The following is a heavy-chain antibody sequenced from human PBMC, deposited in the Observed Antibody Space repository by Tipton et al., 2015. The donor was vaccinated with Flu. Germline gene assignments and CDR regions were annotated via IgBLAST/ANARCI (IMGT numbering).Heavy chain of an antibody. D-gene: IGHD5-18*01. Sequence: SGFTFSSYSMNWVRQAPGKGLEWVSSISSSSSYIYYADSVKGRFTISRDNAKNSLYLQMNSLRAEDTAVYYCASSGYDRTKVARIQLWFPDYWGQGTLVTVSS. J-gene: IGHJ4*02. CDR3: ASSGYDRTKVARIQLWFPDY. V-gene: IGHV3-21*01. CDR1: GFTFSSYS. CDR2: ISSSSSYI.